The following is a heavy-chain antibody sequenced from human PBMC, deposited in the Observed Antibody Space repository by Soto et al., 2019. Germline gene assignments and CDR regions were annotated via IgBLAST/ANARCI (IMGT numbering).Heavy chain of an antibody. CDR1: GFAFSSFS. CDR2: ISSTTTTI. V-gene: IGHV3-48*02. CDR3: TRDPLRVSLSQPYGIDD. D-gene: IGHD2-8*01. J-gene: IGHJ6*02. Sequence: LQLVESGGGMVQPGGSLRLSCAASGFAFSSFSMNWVRQATGKGLEWISYISSTTTTIYYADSVKGRFTMSRDSAENSRYLQMNSLRDEDTAVYYCTRDPLRVSLSQPYGIDDWGQGPTVTVSS.